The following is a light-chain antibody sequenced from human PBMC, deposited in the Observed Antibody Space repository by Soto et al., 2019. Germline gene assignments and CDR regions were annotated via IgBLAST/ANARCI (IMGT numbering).Light chain of an antibody. CDR3: SSYTSTSTLYV. V-gene: IGLV2-14*01. J-gene: IGLJ1*01. CDR2: DVS. Sequence: QSVLTQPASVSGSPGQSITISCTGASSDFGGYNYVSWYQQHPGKAPKFMIYDVSNRPSGVSNRFSDSKSGNTASLTISGLQAEDEADYYCSSYTSTSTLYVFGTGTKVTVL. CDR1: SSDFGGYNY.